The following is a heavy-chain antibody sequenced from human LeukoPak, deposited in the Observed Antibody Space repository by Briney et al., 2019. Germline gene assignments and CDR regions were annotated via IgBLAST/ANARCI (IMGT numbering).Heavy chain of an antibody. Sequence: SETLSLTCTVSGGSISSGGYYWSWIRQHPGKGLEWIGYIYYSGSTYYNPSLKSRVTISVDTSKNQFSLKLSSVTAADTAVYYCARHSSGWYNYWGQGTLVTVSS. V-gene: IGHV4-31*03. CDR2: IYYSGST. CDR3: ARHSSGWYNY. D-gene: IGHD6-19*01. CDR1: GGSISSGGYY. J-gene: IGHJ4*02.